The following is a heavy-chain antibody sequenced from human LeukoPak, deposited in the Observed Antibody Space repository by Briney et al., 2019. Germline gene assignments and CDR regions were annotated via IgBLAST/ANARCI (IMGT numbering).Heavy chain of an antibody. J-gene: IGHJ3*02. D-gene: IGHD3-9*01. CDR2: IDWDDDK. Sequence: TLSLTCTVSGGSISSYYWSWIRQPPGKALEWLARIDWDDDKYYSTSLKTRLTISKDTSKNQVVLTMTNMDPVDTATYYCARIHTDYDILTGAFDIWGQGTMVTVSS. CDR1: GGSISSYYW. CDR3: ARIHTDYDILTGAFDI. V-gene: IGHV2-70*11.